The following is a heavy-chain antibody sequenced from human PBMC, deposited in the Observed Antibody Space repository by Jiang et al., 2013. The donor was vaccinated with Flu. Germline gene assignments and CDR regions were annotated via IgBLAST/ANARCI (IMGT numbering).Heavy chain of an antibody. V-gene: IGHV3-23*01. CDR2: ISGSGGST. CDR3: AKHYIGSSSSLDY. Sequence: SGFTFSSYAMSWVRQAPGKGLEWVSAISGSGGSTYYADSVKGRFTISRDNSKNTLYLQMNSLRAEDTAVYYCAKHYIGSSSSLDYWGQGTLVTVSS. J-gene: IGHJ4*02. D-gene: IGHD6-6*01. CDR1: GFTFSSYA.